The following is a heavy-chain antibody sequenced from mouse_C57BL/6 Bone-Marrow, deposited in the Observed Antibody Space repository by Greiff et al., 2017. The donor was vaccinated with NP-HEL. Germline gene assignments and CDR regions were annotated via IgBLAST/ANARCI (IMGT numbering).Heavy chain of an antibody. D-gene: IGHD2-4*01. CDR3: ARDYDPYWYFDV. CDR2: IYPRSGNT. J-gene: IGHJ1*03. CDR1: GYTFTSYG. V-gene: IGHV1-81*01. Sequence: VQLQQSGAELARPGASVKLSCKASGYTFTSYGISWVKQRTGQGLEWIGEIYPRSGNTYYNEKFKGKATLTADKSSSTAYMELRSLTSEDSAVYFCARDYDPYWYFDVWGTGTTVTVSS.